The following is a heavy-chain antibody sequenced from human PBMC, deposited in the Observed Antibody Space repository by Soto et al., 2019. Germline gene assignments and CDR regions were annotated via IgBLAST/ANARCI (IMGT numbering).Heavy chain of an antibody. D-gene: IGHD6-6*01. CDR2: IYPGDSDT. J-gene: IGHJ6*02. Sequence: PGESLKISCKGSGYSFTSYWIGCVRQMPGQGLEWMGIIYPGDSDTRYSTSFKGQVTISADKSISTAYLQWGRLKASDTAMYYWARFEYSSSSDQFCYYYGMDVGGQGTTVTVSS. V-gene: IGHV5-51*01. CDR3: ARFEYSSSSDQFCYYYGMDV. CDR1: GYSFTSYW.